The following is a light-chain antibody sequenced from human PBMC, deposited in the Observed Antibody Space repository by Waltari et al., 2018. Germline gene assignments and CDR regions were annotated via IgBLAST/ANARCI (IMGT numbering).Light chain of an antibody. CDR3: QQYNRWPPLT. CDR2: GAS. Sequence: VVMTQSPATLSVSPGERVTLSCKASQSIDNNLAWYQQKPGQAPRLLIYGASTRATGVPARFSGSGSGTEFTLTISSLQSEDCAVFYCQQYNRWPPLTFGGGTKVEIK. CDR1: QSIDNN. J-gene: IGKJ4*01. V-gene: IGKV3-15*01.